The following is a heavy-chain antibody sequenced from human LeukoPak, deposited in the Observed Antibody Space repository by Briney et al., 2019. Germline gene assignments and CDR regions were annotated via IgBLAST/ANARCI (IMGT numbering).Heavy chain of an antibody. CDR1: GFTFSSYA. J-gene: IGHJ4*02. CDR2: ISYDGSNK. D-gene: IGHD6-13*01. Sequence: GRSLRLSCAASGFTFSSYAMHWVRQAPGKGLEWVAVISYDGSNKYYADSVKGRFTISRDNSENTLYLQMNSLRAEDTAVYYCARETHSSSWYFYFDYWGQGTLVTVSS. CDR3: ARETHSSSWYFYFDY. V-gene: IGHV3-30*04.